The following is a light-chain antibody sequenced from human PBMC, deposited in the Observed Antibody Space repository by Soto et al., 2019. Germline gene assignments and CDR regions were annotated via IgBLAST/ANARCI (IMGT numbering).Light chain of an antibody. CDR2: DAF. Sequence: EVVLTQSPATLSLSPGESATLSCRASRSIGTSLAWYQHRPGQPPRLLIYDAFNRATGIPARFSGGGSGTDFTLTITSFEPEDFAAYYCQQRAAWPPFTFGGGTKVDIK. CDR3: QQRAAWPPFT. J-gene: IGKJ4*01. CDR1: RSIGTS. V-gene: IGKV3-11*01.